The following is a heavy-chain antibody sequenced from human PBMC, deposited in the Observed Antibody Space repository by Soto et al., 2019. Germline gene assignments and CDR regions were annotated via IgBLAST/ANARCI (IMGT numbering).Heavy chain of an antibody. Sequence: SETLSLTCAVYGGSFSGYYWSWIRQPPGKGLEWIGEINHSGSTNYNPSLKSRVTISVDTSKNQFSLKLSSVTAADTAVYYCARGLVSNPEYSSGGSCYYPPCYFDYWGQGTLVTVSS. CDR2: INHSGST. CDR1: GGSFSGYY. J-gene: IGHJ4*02. D-gene: IGHD2-15*01. CDR3: ARGLVSNPEYSSGGSCYYPPCYFDY. V-gene: IGHV4-34*01.